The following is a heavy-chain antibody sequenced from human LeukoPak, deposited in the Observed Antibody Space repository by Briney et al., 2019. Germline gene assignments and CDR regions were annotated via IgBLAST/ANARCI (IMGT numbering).Heavy chain of an antibody. V-gene: IGHV4-39*01. CDR2: ICYSGST. D-gene: IGHD6-13*01. J-gene: IGHJ4*02. CDR3: ARPSSAAGPFDY. Sequence: SETLSLTCTVSGGSISSSSYYWGWIRQPPGKGLEWIGSICYSGSTYYNPSLKSRVTISVDTSKNQFSLKLSSVTAADTAVYYCARPSSAAGPFDYWGQGTLVTVSS. CDR1: GGSISSSSYY.